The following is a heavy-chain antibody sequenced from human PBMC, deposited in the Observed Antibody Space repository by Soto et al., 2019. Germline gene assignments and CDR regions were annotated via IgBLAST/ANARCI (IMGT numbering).Heavy chain of an antibody. D-gene: IGHD3-10*01. CDR3: ARVDGSGTHYYYGMDV. CDR1: GYTFTGYY. J-gene: IGHJ6*02. Sequence: QVQLVQSGAEVKKPWASVKVSCKASGYTFTGYYMHWVRQAPGQGLEWMGWINPNSGGTNYAQKFQGRVTMTRDTSISTAYMELSRLRSDDTAVYYCARVDGSGTHYYYGMDVWGQGTTVTVSS. CDR2: INPNSGGT. V-gene: IGHV1-2*02.